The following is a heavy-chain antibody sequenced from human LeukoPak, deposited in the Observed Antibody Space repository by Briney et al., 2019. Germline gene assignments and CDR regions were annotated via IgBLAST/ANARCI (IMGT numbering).Heavy chain of an antibody. Sequence: SETLSLTCTVSGGSISNYYCSWIRQPPGKGLEWIGHFYYSGSTNYNPSLRSRVTISADTSRNQFSLRLTSVTAADTAVYYCARGQGGNYYLNYFDHWGQGALVTVSS. D-gene: IGHD1-26*01. CDR2: FYYSGST. CDR3: ARGQGGNYYLNYFDH. CDR1: GGSISNYY. V-gene: IGHV4-59*12. J-gene: IGHJ4*02.